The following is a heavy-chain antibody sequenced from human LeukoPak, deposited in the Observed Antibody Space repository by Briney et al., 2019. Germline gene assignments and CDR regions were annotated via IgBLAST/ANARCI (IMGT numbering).Heavy chain of an antibody. CDR1: GFTFSSYG. Sequence: GGSLRLSCAASGFTFSSYGMNWVRQAPGKGLEWVSSISSSSSYIYYADSVKGRFTISRDNAENSLYLQMNSLRAEDTAVYYCARVRITMVRGVINYDYWGQGTLVTVSS. D-gene: IGHD3-10*01. V-gene: IGHV3-21*01. CDR3: ARVRITMVRGVINYDY. CDR2: ISSSSSYI. J-gene: IGHJ4*02.